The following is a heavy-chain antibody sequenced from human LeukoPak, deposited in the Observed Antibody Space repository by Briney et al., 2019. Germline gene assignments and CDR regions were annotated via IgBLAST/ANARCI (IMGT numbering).Heavy chain of an antibody. J-gene: IGHJ6*03. CDR3: ARLSHGSGSYYYYYYYMDV. CDR1: GGSISSSNW. V-gene: IGHV4-4*02. Sequence: SETLSLTCAVSGGSISSSNWWSWVRQPPGKGLEWIGEIYHSGSTNYNPSLKSRVTMSVDTSKNQFSLKLSSVTAADTAVYYCARLSHGSGSYYYYYYYMDVWGKGTTVTVSS. CDR2: IYHSGST. D-gene: IGHD3-10*01.